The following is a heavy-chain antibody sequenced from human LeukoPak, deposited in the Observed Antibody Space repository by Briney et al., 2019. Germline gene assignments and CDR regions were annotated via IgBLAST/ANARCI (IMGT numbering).Heavy chain of an antibody. D-gene: IGHD6-19*01. CDR1: GFSFSTYW. Sequence: GGSLRLSCAASGFSFSTYWMSWGRQAPGKGLEWLANIKQDGSEKYYVDSVKGRFTISRDNAKNSLYLQMNSLRVEDTAVYYCARAWSYSTGWYNYWGQGTLVTVSS. V-gene: IGHV3-7*04. CDR2: IKQDGSEK. CDR3: ARAWSYSTGWYNY. J-gene: IGHJ4*02.